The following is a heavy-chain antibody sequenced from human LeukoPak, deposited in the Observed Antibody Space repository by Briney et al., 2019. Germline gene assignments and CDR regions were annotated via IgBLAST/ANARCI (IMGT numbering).Heavy chain of an antibody. Sequence: PETLSLTCAVYGGSFSGYYWTYIRQPPGKGLEWIGEINHSGSTNYNPSLKSRVTISVDTSKNQFSLKLSSVTAADTAVYYCARRPRGYCSSTSCYSAFDYWGQGTLVTVSS. CDR1: GGSFSGYY. J-gene: IGHJ4*02. V-gene: IGHV4-34*01. CDR2: INHSGST. CDR3: ARRPRGYCSSTSCYSAFDY. D-gene: IGHD2-2*01.